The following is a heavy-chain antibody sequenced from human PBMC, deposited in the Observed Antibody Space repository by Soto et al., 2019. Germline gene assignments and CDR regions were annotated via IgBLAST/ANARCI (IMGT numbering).Heavy chain of an antibody. J-gene: IGHJ4*02. CDR3: AKIESRFFYDSTGYYPFDY. Sequence: PGGSLRLSCVASGFPFSNYAMTWVRQAPGKGLEWVSALSGSGVSTYYADSVMGRFTISRDNSKNTVYLQMNSLRAEDTAVYYCAKIESRFFYDSTGYYPFDYWGQGTLV. D-gene: IGHD3-22*01. CDR2: LSGSGVST. V-gene: IGHV3-23*01. CDR1: GFPFSNYA.